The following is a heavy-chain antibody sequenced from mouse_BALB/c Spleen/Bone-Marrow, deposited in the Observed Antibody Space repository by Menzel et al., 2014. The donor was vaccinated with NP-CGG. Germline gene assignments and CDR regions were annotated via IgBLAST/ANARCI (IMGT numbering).Heavy chain of an antibody. CDR3: VRGKNYDYDY. V-gene: IGHV5-6-3*01. CDR1: GFTFSSYG. CDR2: INSNGGST. Sequence: EVKLVESGGGLVQPGGSLNLSCAASGFTFSSYGMSWVRQTPDKRLELVATINSNGGSTYYPDSVKGRFTISRNNAKNTQNLQMSSLKSENTAMYYDVRGKNYDYDYWGQGTTLTVSS. J-gene: IGHJ2*01. D-gene: IGHD2-4*01.